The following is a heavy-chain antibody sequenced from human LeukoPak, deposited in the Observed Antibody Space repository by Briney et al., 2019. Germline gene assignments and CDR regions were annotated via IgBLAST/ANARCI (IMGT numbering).Heavy chain of an antibody. CDR1: AFSLNAYN. J-gene: IGHJ4*02. CDR3: ARDRSGSYFDY. D-gene: IGHD1-26*01. CDR2: ISYDGSNK. V-gene: IGHV3-30-3*01. Sequence: GGSLRLSCAASAFSLNAYNMNWVRQAPGKGLEWVAVISYDGSNKYYADSVKGRFTISRDNSKNTLYLQMNSLRAEDTAVYYCARDRSGSYFDYWGQGTLVTVSS.